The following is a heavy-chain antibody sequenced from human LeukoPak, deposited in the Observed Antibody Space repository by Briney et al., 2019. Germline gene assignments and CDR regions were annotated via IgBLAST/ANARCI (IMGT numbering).Heavy chain of an antibody. D-gene: IGHD6-6*01. CDR2: IYTSGST. Sequence: SQTLSLTCTVSGGSISSGSYYWSWIRQPAGKGLEWIGRIYTSGSTNYNPSLKSRVTISVDTSKNQFSLKLNSVTAADTAVYYCARRPNSYSSSSNYYYMDVWGKGTTVTVSS. J-gene: IGHJ6*03. CDR3: ARRPNSYSSSSNYYYMDV. CDR1: GGSISSGSYY. V-gene: IGHV4-61*02.